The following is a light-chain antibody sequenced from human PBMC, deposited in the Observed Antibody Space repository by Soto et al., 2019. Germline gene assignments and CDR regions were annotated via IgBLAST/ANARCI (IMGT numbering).Light chain of an antibody. CDR3: KSYAGSNTYV. CDR2: EVV. CDR1: KNDIGVYDF. J-gene: IGLJ1*01. Sequence: QSVLTQPPSASHSPGHSVTISCTGTKNDIGVYDFVSWYQHHPGKAPRLIIYEVVQRPSGVPDRFSGSKSGNTASLTVSGLQAADEADYFCKSYAGSNTYVFGSGTKV. V-gene: IGLV2-8*01.